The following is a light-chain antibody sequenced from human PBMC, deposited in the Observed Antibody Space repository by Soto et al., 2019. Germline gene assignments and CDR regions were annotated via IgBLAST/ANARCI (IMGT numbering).Light chain of an antibody. CDR3: CSYAGNYVLV. CDR2: DVN. CDR1: SSDVGAYNY. Sequence: QSVLTQPRSVSGSPGQSVTISCTGTSSDVGAYNYVSWYQQHPGKAPKLIIYDVNKRPSGVPDRFSGSKSGNTASLTISGLQAEDEADYYCCSYAGNYVLVFGGGTKLTVL. J-gene: IGLJ3*02. V-gene: IGLV2-11*01.